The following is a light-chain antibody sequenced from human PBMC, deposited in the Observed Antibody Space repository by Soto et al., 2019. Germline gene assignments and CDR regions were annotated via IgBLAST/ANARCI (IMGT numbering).Light chain of an antibody. CDR3: QQYGSSPQT. V-gene: IGKV3-20*01. CDR1: QSVSSSY. J-gene: IGKJ1*01. Sequence: EIVLTQSPGTLSLSPGERATLSCRASQSVSSSYLAWYQQKPGQAPRLLIYGASSRATGIPDRFSGSGSGTDFTLTTRRMETEDFAVYYCQQYGSSPQTFGQGTKVDIK. CDR2: GAS.